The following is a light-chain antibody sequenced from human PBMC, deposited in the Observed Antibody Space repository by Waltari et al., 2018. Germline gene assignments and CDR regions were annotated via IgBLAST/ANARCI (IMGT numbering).Light chain of an antibody. Sequence: VLTQSPDTLSLSPGERATLSCRSSESLTKRYLAWYQQKPGQAPRLLIYGASSRAAGIPYRCSGMGSGTDFTLTISRLEPEYFAMYYCQQYTSSIMYTFGQGTKLEIK. V-gene: IGKV3-20*01. CDR2: GAS. J-gene: IGKJ2*01. CDR3: QQYTSSIMYT. CDR1: ESLTKRY.